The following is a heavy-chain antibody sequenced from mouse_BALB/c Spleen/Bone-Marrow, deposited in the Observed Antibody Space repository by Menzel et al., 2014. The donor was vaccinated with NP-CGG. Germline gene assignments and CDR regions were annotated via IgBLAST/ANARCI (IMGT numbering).Heavy chain of an antibody. D-gene: IGHD1-1*01. CDR2: IDPANGNT. Sequence: SGAEIVKPGASVKSSCTTSGFNIEDSYIYWMKQRPEQGLEWIGRIDPANGNTKYDPKFQGKATITVDTSSATAYLQLSSLTSEDTAVYYCARNHGSSLDYWGQGTTLTVSS. V-gene: IGHV14-3*02. CDR3: ARNHGSSLDY. CDR1: GFNIEDSY. J-gene: IGHJ2*01.